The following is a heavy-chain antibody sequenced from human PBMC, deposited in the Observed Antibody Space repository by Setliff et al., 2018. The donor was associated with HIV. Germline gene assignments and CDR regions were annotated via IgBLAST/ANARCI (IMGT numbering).Heavy chain of an antibody. CDR1: GFNFKNYN. CDR2: ISSDSRYI. D-gene: IGHD1-26*01. Sequence: GGSLRLSCVGSGFNFKNYNMNWVRQAPGKGLEWISSISSDSRYIYYADSVKGRFTISRDNAKDSVYLQISALRGEDTAVYYCARDGGGHYQKYYQHWGQGTQVTVSS. V-gene: IGHV3-21*01. J-gene: IGHJ1*01. CDR3: ARDGGGHYQKYYQH.